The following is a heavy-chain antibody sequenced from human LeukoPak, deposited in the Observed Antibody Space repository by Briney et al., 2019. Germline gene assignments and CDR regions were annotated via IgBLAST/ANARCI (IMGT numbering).Heavy chain of an antibody. CDR2: ISDSGGST. CDR3: AKAPLLWCSGIDY. CDR1: GFIFTSYA. D-gene: IGHD3-10*01. J-gene: IGHJ4*02. Sequence: GGSLRLSCAASGFIFTSYAMSWVRQAPGKGLEWVSVISDSGGSTYFADSVKGRFTISRDNSKNTLYLQMNRLRAEDTAIYYCAKAPLLWCSGIDYWGLGTLVTVSS. V-gene: IGHV3-23*01.